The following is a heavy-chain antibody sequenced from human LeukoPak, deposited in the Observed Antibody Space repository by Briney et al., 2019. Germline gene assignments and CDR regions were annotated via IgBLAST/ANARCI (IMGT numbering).Heavy chain of an antibody. D-gene: IGHD3-10*01. CDR1: GGSISSSNW. CDR2: IYHSGST. Sequence: SGTLSLTCAVSGGSISSSNWWSWVRQPPGKGLEWIGEIYHSGSTNYNPSLKSRVTISVDKSKNQFSLKLSSVTAADTAVYHCARDYYGSGSYHRPFAPWGQGTLVTVSS. J-gene: IGHJ5*02. V-gene: IGHV4-4*02. CDR3: ARDYYGSGSYHRPFAP.